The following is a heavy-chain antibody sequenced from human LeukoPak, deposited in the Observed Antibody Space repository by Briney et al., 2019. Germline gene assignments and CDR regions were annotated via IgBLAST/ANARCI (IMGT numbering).Heavy chain of an antibody. Sequence: ASVKVSCKASGYTFTSYYMHWVRQAPGQGLEWMGIINPSGGSTSYAQKFQGRVTMTRDMSTSTVYMELSSLRSEDTAVYYCARDLRHPYRGGAAFDIWGQGTMVTVSS. CDR2: INPSGGST. CDR1: GYTFTSYY. V-gene: IGHV1-46*01. CDR3: ARDLRHPYRGGAAFDI. J-gene: IGHJ3*02. D-gene: IGHD3-16*01.